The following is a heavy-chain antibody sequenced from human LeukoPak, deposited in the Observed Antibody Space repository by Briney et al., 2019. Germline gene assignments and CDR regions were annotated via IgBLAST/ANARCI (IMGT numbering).Heavy chain of an antibody. D-gene: IGHD3-10*01. V-gene: IGHV3-7*01. CDR3: ATEGAYYYGSGSSSDY. Sequence: GGSLRLSCAASGFTFSSYWMSWVRQAPGKGLEWVANIKQDGSEKYYVDSVKGRFTISRDNAKNSLYLQMNSLRADDTAVYYCATEGAYYYGSGSSSDYWGQGTLVTVSS. CDR2: IKQDGSEK. J-gene: IGHJ4*02. CDR1: GFTFSSYW.